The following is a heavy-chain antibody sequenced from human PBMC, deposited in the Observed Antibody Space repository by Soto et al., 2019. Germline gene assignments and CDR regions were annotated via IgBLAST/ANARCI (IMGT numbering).Heavy chain of an antibody. J-gene: IGHJ4*02. CDR2: IKSKTDGGTT. D-gene: IGHD3-22*01. CDR1: GFTISNAW. CDR3: TTFDSSGYYAPPPTDY. Sequence: EVQLVESGGGLVKPGGSLRLSCAASGFTISNAWMSWVRQAPGKGLEWVGRIKSKTDGGTTDYAAPVKGRFTISRDDSKNTLYLQMNSLKTEDTAVYYCTTFDSSGYYAPPPTDYWGQGTLVTVSS. V-gene: IGHV3-15*01.